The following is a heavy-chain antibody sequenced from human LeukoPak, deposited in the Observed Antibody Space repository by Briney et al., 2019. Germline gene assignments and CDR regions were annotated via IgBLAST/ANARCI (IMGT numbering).Heavy chain of an antibody. CDR2: IWPDGSNE. Sequence: PGGSLRLSCAASGVTFSSFGMHWVRQAPGKGLEWVAIIWPDGSNEVYIESVKGRFTISRDNSKNTLYLHMNSLRGEDTAMYYCARGCGGGPGCYILDYWGQGTLVTVSS. CDR3: ARGCGGGPGCYILDY. J-gene: IGHJ4*02. D-gene: IGHD2-21*01. V-gene: IGHV3-33*01. CDR1: GVTFSSFG.